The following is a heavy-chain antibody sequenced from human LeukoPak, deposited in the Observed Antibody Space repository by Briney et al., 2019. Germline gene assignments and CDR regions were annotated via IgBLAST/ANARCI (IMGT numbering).Heavy chain of an antibody. CDR3: AKASELVVLGTGYFDY. CDR1: GFTFSSYA. V-gene: IGHV3-23*01. Sequence: PGGSLRLSCAASGFTFSSYAMSWVRQAPGKGLEWVSAISGSGGSTYYADSVKGRSTISRDNSKNTLYLQMNSLRAEDTAVYYCAKASELVVLGTGYFDYWGQGTLVTVSS. CDR2: ISGSGGST. J-gene: IGHJ4*02. D-gene: IGHD6-13*01.